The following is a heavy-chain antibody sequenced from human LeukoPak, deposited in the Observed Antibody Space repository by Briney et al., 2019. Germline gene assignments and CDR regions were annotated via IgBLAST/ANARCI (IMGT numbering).Heavy chain of an antibody. D-gene: IGHD3-22*01. CDR1: GGTFSSYA. CDR2: IIPIFGTA. CDR3: ARNKSYYDSSGYYSG. V-gene: IGHV1-69*13. J-gene: IGHJ4*02. Sequence: SVKVSCKASGGTFSSYAISWVRQAPGQGLEWMGGIIPIFGTANYAQKFQGRVTITADESTSTAYMELSSLRSEDTAVYYCARNKSYYDSSGYYSGWGQGTLVTVSS.